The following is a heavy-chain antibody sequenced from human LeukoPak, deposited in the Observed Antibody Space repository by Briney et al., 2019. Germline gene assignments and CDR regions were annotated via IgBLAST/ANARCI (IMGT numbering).Heavy chain of an antibody. Sequence: GGSLRLSCAASGFTFYDYAMHWVRQAPGKGLEWFSLISWDGGSTYYADSVKGRFTISRDNSKNSLYLQMNSLRAEDTALYYCAKDPSARYQLLSKIPTFGTYYYYGMDVWGQGTTVTVSS. V-gene: IGHV3-43D*03. CDR3: AKDPSARYQLLSKIPTFGTYYYYGMDV. D-gene: IGHD2-2*01. CDR1: GFTFYDYA. CDR2: ISWDGGST. J-gene: IGHJ6*02.